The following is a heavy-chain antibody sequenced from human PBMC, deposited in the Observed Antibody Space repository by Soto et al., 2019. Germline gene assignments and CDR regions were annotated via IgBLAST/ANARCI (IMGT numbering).Heavy chain of an antibody. Sequence: GSLRLSCAASGFTFSSYAMSWVRQAPGKGLEWVSAISGSGGSTYYADSVKGRFTISRDNSKNTLYLQMNSLRAEDTAVYYCAKEVVVVVAANPGSYNWFDPWGQGTLVTVSS. V-gene: IGHV3-23*01. CDR1: GFTFSSYA. J-gene: IGHJ5*02. CDR2: ISGSGGST. CDR3: AKEVVVVVAANPGSYNWFDP. D-gene: IGHD2-15*01.